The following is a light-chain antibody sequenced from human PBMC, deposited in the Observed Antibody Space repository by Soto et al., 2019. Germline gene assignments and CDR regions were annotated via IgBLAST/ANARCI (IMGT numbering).Light chain of an antibody. Sequence: IQLTQSPSSLSASVGDRVTITCRASQGISSYLAWYQQKPGKAPKLLLYAASTLQSGVPSRFSGSGSGTDFTLTISSLQTEDFATYYCQQLNSYPYTFGQGTKLEIK. CDR2: AAS. V-gene: IGKV1-9*01. CDR3: QQLNSYPYT. J-gene: IGKJ2*01. CDR1: QGISSY.